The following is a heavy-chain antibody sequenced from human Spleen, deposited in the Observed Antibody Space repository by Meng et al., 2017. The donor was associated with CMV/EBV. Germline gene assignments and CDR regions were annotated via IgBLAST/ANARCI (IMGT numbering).Heavy chain of an antibody. V-gene: IGHV3-30*02. D-gene: IGHD3-3*01. CDR2: IRYDGNNE. J-gene: IGHJ6*02. CDR3: AKDCDYDFWSGYRYYYYGMDV. Sequence: GGSLRLSCVASGFTFTTSGFHWVRQAPGKGLEWLAFIRYDGNNEYYAESVKGRFTVSRDNSKSTLYLQMNSLRAEDTAVYYCAKDCDYDFWSGYRYYYYGMDVWGQGTTVTVSS. CDR1: GFTFTTSG.